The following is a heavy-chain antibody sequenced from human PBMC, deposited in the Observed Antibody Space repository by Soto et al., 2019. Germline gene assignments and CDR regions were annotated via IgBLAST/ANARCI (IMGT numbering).Heavy chain of an antibody. CDR2: IYYSGRT. V-gene: IGHV4-59*01. D-gene: IGHD5-12*01. CDR1: GGTISSYS. Sequence: SETLSLTCTVSGGTISSYSWSWFRQPPGKGLEWIGYIYYSGRTNYNPSLKSRVTISIDTSKNQFFLKLSSVTAADTAVYYCARDSREGMATDAFDIWGRGSMVTVSS. CDR3: ARDSREGMATDAFDI. J-gene: IGHJ3*02.